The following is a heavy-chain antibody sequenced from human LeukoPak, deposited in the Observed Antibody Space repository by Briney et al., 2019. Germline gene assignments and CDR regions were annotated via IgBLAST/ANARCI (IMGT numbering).Heavy chain of an antibody. CDR2: ISGSGGGT. CDR3: AKSLSLAGAEYFHH. V-gene: IGHV3-23*01. Sequence: GGSLRLSCAASGFTFSSYAMSWVRQAPGKGLEWVSTISGSGGGTYYADSVKGRFTISRDNSKNTLFLQMNSLRAEDTAVYHCAKSLSLAGAEYFHHWGQGTLVTVSS. D-gene: IGHD6-19*01. J-gene: IGHJ1*01. CDR1: GFTFSSYA.